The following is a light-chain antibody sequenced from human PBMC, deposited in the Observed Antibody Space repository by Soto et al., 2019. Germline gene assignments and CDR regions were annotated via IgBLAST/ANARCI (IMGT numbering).Light chain of an antibody. CDR2: RNN. CDR3: ATWDDSLSGYI. J-gene: IGLJ1*01. Sequence: QSVLTQPPSASGTPGQRVTISCSGSTSKIGSNYVYWYQQLPGTAPKLLIYRNNQRPSGVPDRFSGAKSGTSASLAISGLRTEDEADYSCATWDDSLSGYIFATGTKVTVL. CDR1: TSKIGSNY. V-gene: IGLV1-47*01.